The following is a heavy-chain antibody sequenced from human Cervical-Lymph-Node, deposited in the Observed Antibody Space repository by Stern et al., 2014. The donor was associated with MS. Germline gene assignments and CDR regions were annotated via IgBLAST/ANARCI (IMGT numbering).Heavy chain of an antibody. Sequence: EESGPTLVKPAQTLTLTCTFSGFSLNARGEGVGWIRQPPGKALEWLALIYWDDAQRYSPSLNSRLTITKDTSKNQVVLTMTNVDPVDTATYYCGHSGTKWLDFLDYWGQGMLVSVSS. J-gene: IGHJ4*02. V-gene: IGHV2-5*02. CDR3: GHSGTKWLDFLDY. CDR1: GFSLNARGEG. D-gene: IGHD3-22*01. CDR2: IYWDDAQ.